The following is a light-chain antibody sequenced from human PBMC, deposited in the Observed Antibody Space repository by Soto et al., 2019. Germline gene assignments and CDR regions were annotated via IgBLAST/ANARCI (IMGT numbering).Light chain of an antibody. V-gene: IGKV1-6*01. CDR2: ATS. Sequence: AIQMTQSPSSLSASVGDRVTITCRASQDIRTELGWYQQKPGKAPKLLIYATSSLQSGVPSRFSGSGSGTEFTLTISSLQPEDFAIYYCLQDSSYPRTFGQGTRGEIK. CDR1: QDIRTE. J-gene: IGKJ1*01. CDR3: LQDSSYPRT.